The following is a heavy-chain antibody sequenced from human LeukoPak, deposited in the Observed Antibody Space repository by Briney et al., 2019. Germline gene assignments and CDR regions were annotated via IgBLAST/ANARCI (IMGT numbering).Heavy chain of an antibody. CDR1: GGSISSYY. Sequence: SETLSLTCTVSGGSISSYYWSWIRQPPGKGLEWIGYIYYSGSTNYNPSLKSRVTISVDTSKNQFSLKLSSVTAADTAVYYCATGGSTRYWYFDLWGRGTLVTVSS. V-gene: IGHV4-59*12. CDR2: IYYSGST. D-gene: IGHD2-2*01. CDR3: ATGGSTRYWYFDL. J-gene: IGHJ2*01.